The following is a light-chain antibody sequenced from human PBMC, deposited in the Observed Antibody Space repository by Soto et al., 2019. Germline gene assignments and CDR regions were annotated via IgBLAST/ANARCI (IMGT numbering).Light chain of an antibody. J-gene: IGKJ1*01. V-gene: IGKV3-20*01. Sequence: EIVLTQSPGSLSLSPGERATLSCRASQSASSSYLAWYQQKPGQAPRLLIYGASRRATGIPDRFSGSGSGTDFTLTISRLEPEDFAVYYGQQYGSSPRTFGQGTKVEIK. CDR2: GAS. CDR3: QQYGSSPRT. CDR1: QSASSSY.